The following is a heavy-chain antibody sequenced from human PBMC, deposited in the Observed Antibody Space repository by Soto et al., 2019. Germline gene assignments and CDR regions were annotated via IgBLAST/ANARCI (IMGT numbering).Heavy chain of an antibody. V-gene: IGHV5-51*01. CDR2: IYPGDSDT. J-gene: IGHJ6*02. D-gene: IGHD2-2*01. CDR3: ARSHGYCSSTSCYRYYYYGMDV. CDR1: GYSFTSYW. Sequence: PGESLKISCKGSGYSFTSYWIGWVRQMPGKGLEWMGIIYPGDSDTRYSPSFQGQVTISADKSISTAYLQWSSLKASDTAMYYCARSHGYCSSTSCYRYYYYGMDVWGQGTTVTVSS.